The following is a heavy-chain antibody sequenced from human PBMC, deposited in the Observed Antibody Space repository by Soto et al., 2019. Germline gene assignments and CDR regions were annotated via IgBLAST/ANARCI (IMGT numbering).Heavy chain of an antibody. CDR1: DSSISSGGYY. D-gene: IGHD2-8*01. CDR2: IYYSGST. CDR3: ARRGYCTNGVCYYGMDV. V-gene: IGHV4-30-4*02. Sequence: SETLSLTCTVSDSSISSGGYYLSWIRHPPGKGLEWIGYIYYSGSTYYNPSLKSRVTISVDTSKNQFSLKLSSVTAADTAVYYCARRGYCTNGVCYYGMDVWGQGTTVT. J-gene: IGHJ6*02.